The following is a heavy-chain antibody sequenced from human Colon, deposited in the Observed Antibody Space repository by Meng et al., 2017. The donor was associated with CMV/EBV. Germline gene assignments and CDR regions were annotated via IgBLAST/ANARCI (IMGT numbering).Heavy chain of an antibody. CDR1: GGPISSSSYY. J-gene: IGHJ3*02. V-gene: IGHV4-39*07. D-gene: IGHD2-2*02. CDR3: STYCSSTSCYTMPHAFDI. Sequence: GSLRLSCTVSGGPISSSSYYWVWIRQPPGKGLERIESIYYSGSTYYNPSLKSRVTISVDTSKNQFSLKLNSVTAADTAVYYCSTYCSSTSCYTMPHAFDIWGQGTMVTVSS. CDR2: IYYSGST.